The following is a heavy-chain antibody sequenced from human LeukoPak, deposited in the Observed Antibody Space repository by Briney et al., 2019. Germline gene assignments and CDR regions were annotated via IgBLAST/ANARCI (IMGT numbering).Heavy chain of an antibody. D-gene: IGHD4-11*01. CDR2: IDWDDDK. Sequence: SGPTLVKPTQTLTLTCTFSGFSLSTSGMCVSWIRQPPGKALEWPARIDWDDDKYYSTSLKTRLTISKDTSKNQVVLTMTNMDPVDTATYYCARIGYSNYDYYYYGMDVWGQGTTVTVSS. V-gene: IGHV2-70*11. J-gene: IGHJ6*02. CDR1: GFSLSTSGMC. CDR3: ARIGYSNYDYYYYGMDV.